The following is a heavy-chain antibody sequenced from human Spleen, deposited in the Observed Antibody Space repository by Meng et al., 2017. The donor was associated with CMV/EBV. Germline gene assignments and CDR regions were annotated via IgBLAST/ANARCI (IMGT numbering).Heavy chain of an antibody. V-gene: IGHV1-69*05. J-gene: IGHJ5*02. CDR2: ILPIFGTA. CDR1: A. D-gene: IGHD2-15*01. Sequence: AVSWWRQAPGQGLEWMGGILPIFGTANHAQKFQGRVTITTDESTSTAYMELSSLRSQDTAVYSCARGGGETYCSGGSCYRPYNWFDPWGQGTLVTVSS. CDR3: ARGGGETYCSGGSCYRPYNWFDP.